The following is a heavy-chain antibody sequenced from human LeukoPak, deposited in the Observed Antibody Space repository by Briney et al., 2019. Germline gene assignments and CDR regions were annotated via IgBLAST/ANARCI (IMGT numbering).Heavy chain of an antibody. D-gene: IGHD3-10*01. V-gene: IGHV4-31*03. CDR1: GGSIGGGVYY. CDR3: ARDGGGGSGSYARYLDS. J-gene: IGHJ4*02. Sequence: SETLSLTCTVSGGSIGGGVYYWSWIRQHPGKGLEWIGYIYHSGSAYYNPSLKSRVTMSVDTSKDQFSLKLNSVTAADTAVYYCARDGGGGSGSYARYLDSWGQGTLVTVSS. CDR2: IYHSGSA.